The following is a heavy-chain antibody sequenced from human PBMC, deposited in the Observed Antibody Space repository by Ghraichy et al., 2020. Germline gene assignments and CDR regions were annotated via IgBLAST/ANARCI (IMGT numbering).Heavy chain of an antibody. D-gene: IGHD7-27*01. CDR1: GFTFSNHS. V-gene: IGHV3-48*04. Sequence: GGSLRLSCVASGFTFSNHSMNWVRQAPGKGLEWVSYIGSSGRAIYYGDSVKGRFIISRDNAKNSLYLQMNSVRAEDTAVYYCASDETGFSPQSDGMDVWGQGTTVTVSS. J-gene: IGHJ6*02. CDR3: ASDETGFSPQSDGMDV. CDR2: IGSSGRAI.